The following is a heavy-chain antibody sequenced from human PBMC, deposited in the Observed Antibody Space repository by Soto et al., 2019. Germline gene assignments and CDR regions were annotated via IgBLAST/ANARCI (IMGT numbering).Heavy chain of an antibody. CDR1: GFIFSSYD. V-gene: IGHV3-13*01. CDR3: ARGDPLNYGAYPYWDYYGMDV. J-gene: IGHJ6*01. D-gene: IGHD4-17*01. Sequence: PRGSLRLSCASSGFIFSSYDVHWVRQAPGKGLEWVSVITITGDTYYAASVKGRFTISRENAENSLYLQMNSLRAEDAAVYYCARGDPLNYGAYPYWDYYGMDVWGRGTTVTVSS. CDR2: ITITGDT.